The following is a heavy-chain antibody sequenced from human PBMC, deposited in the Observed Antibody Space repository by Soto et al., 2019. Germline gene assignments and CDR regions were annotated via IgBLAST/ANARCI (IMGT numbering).Heavy chain of an antibody. CDR3: ARGGDSSWITY. CDR2: INHSGST. D-gene: IGHD6-13*01. J-gene: IGHJ4*02. Sequence: ASETLSLTCAVYGGSFSGYYWSWIRQPPGKGLEWIGEINHSGSTNYNPSLKSRVTISVDTSKNQFSLKLSSVTAADTAVYYCARGGDSSWITYWGQGTLVTLSS. V-gene: IGHV4-34*01. CDR1: GGSFSGYY.